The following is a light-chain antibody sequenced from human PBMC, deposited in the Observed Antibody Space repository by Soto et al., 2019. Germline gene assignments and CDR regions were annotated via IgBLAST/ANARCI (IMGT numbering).Light chain of an antibody. J-gene: IGKJ4*01. CDR1: QGISDY. V-gene: IGKV3-11*01. CDR2: EAS. CDR3: QQCGNWPLT. Sequence: EVMLTQSPATLSLSLGERATLSCRASQGISDYLAWYQQKPGQAPRLLIYEASKRATGIPARFSGSGSGTDFTLTISSLEPEDFAVYYCQQCGNWPLTFGGGTKVHIK.